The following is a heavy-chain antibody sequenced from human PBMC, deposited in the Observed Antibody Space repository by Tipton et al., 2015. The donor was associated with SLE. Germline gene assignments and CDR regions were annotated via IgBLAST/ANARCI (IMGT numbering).Heavy chain of an antibody. CDR1: GGSISIASYY. Sequence: TLSLTCSVSGGSISIASYYWGWIRQSPGKGLEWIAYIYDSGSTYYNPPLKSRVTISTDTSENHLSLRLNSVTAADTAVYYCARRFCSGGRCYYSFGDWGQGTLVTVSS. J-gene: IGHJ4*02. CDR3: ARRFCSGGRCYYSFGD. D-gene: IGHD2-15*01. CDR2: IYDSGST. V-gene: IGHV4-39*07.